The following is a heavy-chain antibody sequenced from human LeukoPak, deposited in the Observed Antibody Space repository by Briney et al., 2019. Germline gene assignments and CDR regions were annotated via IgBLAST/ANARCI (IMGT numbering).Heavy chain of an antibody. J-gene: IGHJ4*02. V-gene: IGHV3-23*01. CDR2: ISGSGGST. CDR3: AANYYDAGSSPY. Sequence: GGSLRLSCAASGFTFSRYGMSWVRQAPRKGLEWVSGISGSGGSTYYADSVKGRFTISRDNSKNTLYLHMNSLRAEDTAVYLCAANYYDAGSSPYWGQGTLVTVSS. D-gene: IGHD3-10*01. CDR1: GFTFSRYG.